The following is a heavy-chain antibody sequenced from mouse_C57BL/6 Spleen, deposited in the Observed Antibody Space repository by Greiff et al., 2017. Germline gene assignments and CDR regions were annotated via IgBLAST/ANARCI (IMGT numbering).Heavy chain of an antibody. Sequence: EVKLVESGPELVKPGASVKMSCKASGYTFTDYNMHWVKQSHGKSLEWIGYINPNNGGTSYNQKFKGKATLTVNKSSSTAYMELRSLTSEDSAVYYCASYYYGTAWFAYWGQGTLVTVSA. D-gene: IGHD1-1*01. CDR2: INPNNGGT. CDR3: ASYYYGTAWFAY. J-gene: IGHJ3*01. V-gene: IGHV1-22*01. CDR1: GYTFTDYN.